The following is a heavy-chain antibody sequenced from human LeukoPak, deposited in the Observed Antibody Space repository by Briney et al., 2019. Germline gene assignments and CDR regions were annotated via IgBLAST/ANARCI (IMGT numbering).Heavy chain of an antibody. D-gene: IGHD6-13*01. V-gene: IGHV3-30*18. CDR2: ISYDGSNK. CDR1: GYTFTGYY. Sequence: SCKASGYTFTGYYMHWVRQAPGKGLQWVAFISYDGSNKYYTDSVKGRFTISRDNSKNTLYLQMNSLRAEDTAVYYCAKDPRRYSRSGGYFDYWGQGTLVTVSS. CDR3: AKDPRRYSRSGGYFDY. J-gene: IGHJ4*02.